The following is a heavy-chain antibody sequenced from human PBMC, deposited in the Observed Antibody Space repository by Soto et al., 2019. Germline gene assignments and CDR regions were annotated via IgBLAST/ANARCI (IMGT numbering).Heavy chain of an antibody. CDR3: ARNIVVVTAIPQRGYGMDV. CDR1: GGSISSYY. CDR2: IYYSGST. J-gene: IGHJ6*02. V-gene: IGHV4-59*01. Sequence: SETLSFTCTVSGGSISSYYWSWIRQPPGKGLEWIGYIYYSGSTNYNPSLKSRVTISVDTSKNQFSLKLSSVTAADTAVYYCARNIVVVTAIPQRGYGMDVWGQGTTVTVS. D-gene: IGHD2-21*02.